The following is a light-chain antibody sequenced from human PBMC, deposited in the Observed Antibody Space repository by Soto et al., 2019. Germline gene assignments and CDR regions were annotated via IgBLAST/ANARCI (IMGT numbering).Light chain of an antibody. CDR3: QHYGTSLYT. CDR1: QSISSTY. J-gene: IGKJ2*01. Sequence: DIVLTQSPGTLSLSPGERATLSCRASQSISSTYLGWYQQKPGQAPRLLIYGASSRATGIPDRFSGSGSGTDFTLTISRLEPEDFAVYYCQHYGTSLYTFGQGNKLEIK. V-gene: IGKV3-20*01. CDR2: GAS.